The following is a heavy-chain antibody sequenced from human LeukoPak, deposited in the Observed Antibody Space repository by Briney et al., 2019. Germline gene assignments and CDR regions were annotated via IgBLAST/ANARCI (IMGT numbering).Heavy chain of an antibody. J-gene: IGHJ4*02. V-gene: IGHV3-30*18. D-gene: IGHD3-10*01. CDR1: GFTFSSYD. CDR2: ISYDGSNK. CDR3: AKAGEDRGSFAY. Sequence: GRSLRLSCAASGFTFSSYDMHWVRQAPGKGLEWVAVISYDGSNKYYADSVKGRFTISRDNSKNTLYLQMNSLRAEDTAVYYCAKAGEDRGSFAYWGQGILVTVSS.